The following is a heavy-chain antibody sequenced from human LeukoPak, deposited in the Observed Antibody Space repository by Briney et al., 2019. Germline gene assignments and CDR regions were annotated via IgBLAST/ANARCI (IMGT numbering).Heavy chain of an antibody. V-gene: IGHV3-30*18. D-gene: IGHD2-21*02. Sequence: GRSLRLSCAASGFTFSSYGMHWVRQAPGKGLEWVAVISYDGSNKYYADSVKGRFTISRDNPKNTLYLQMNSLRAEDTAVYYCAKGEHIVVVTALFDYWGQGTLVTVSS. CDR3: AKGEHIVVVTALFDY. CDR2: ISYDGSNK. J-gene: IGHJ4*02. CDR1: GFTFSSYG.